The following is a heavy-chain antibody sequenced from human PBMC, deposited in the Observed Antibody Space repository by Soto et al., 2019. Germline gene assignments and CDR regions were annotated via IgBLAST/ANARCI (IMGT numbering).Heavy chain of an antibody. V-gene: IGHV4-59*08. Sequence: QVQLQESGPGLVKPSETLSLTCTVSGGSISSYYWSWIRQPPGKGLEWIGYIYYSGSTNYNPSLKSRVTISVDTSKNQFSLKLSSVTAADTAGYYVAGPGYNWGQGTLVTVSS. D-gene: IGHD1-1*01. CDR1: GGSISSYY. J-gene: IGHJ4*02. CDR3: AGPGYN. CDR2: IYYSGST.